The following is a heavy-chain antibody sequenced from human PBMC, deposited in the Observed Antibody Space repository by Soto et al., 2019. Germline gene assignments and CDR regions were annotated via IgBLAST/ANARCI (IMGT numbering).Heavy chain of an antibody. CDR2: LSFDGTAE. CDR3: ARVATRLQSMEVLEY. CDR1: GFIFRDYL. Sequence: QVQLVESGGGVVQPGTSLRLSCKASGFIFRDYLIHWVRQAPGKGLEWLAVLSFDGTAEYYADSTRGRFISSRDIPKSTTYLVINTVRREDTAMYYCARVATRLQSMEVLEYWGQGTLVTVPS. V-gene: IGHV3-30*03. D-gene: IGHD2-21*02. J-gene: IGHJ4*02.